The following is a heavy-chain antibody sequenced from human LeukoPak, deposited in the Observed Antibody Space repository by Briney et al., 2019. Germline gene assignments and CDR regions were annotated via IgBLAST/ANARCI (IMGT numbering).Heavy chain of an antibody. Sequence: GGSLRLSCAASGFTFSSYSMNWVRQAPGKGLEWVSSISSSSSYIYYADSVKGRFTISRDSAKNSLYLQMNSLRAEDTAVYYCARDTAVAGTGAVDYWGQGTLVTVSS. D-gene: IGHD6-19*01. CDR3: ARDTAVAGTGAVDY. CDR2: ISSSSSYI. V-gene: IGHV3-21*01. J-gene: IGHJ4*02. CDR1: GFTFSSYS.